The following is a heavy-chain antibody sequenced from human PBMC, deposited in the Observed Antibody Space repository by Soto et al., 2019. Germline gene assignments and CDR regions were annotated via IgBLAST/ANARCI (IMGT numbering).Heavy chain of an antibody. D-gene: IGHD2-15*01. CDR1: GYSFSTYG. V-gene: IGHV1-18*04. CDR2: ISAYKDNT. CDR3: ARGCGGGSCPVGV. J-gene: IGHJ6*02. Sequence: QVQLVQSGAEVKKPGASVRVSCKASGYSFSTYGINWVRQAPGQGLEWMGWISAYKDNTKYAQKFQGRVTMTTDTSTSTAYMELRSLRSDDTAVYYCARGCGGGSCPVGVWGQGTTVTVSS.